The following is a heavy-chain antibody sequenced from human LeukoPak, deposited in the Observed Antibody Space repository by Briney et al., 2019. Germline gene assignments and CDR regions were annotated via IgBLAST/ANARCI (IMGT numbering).Heavy chain of an antibody. J-gene: IGHJ4*02. V-gene: IGHV3-21*01. CDR1: GFTFSSYA. Sequence: GGSLRLSCAASGFTFSSYAMSWVRQAPGKGLEWVSSISSSSSYIYYADSVKGRFTISRDNAKNSLYLQMNSLRAEDTAVYYCARGGIHSTPRINDYWGQGTLVTVSS. D-gene: IGHD2-15*01. CDR2: ISSSSSYI. CDR3: ARGGIHSTPRINDY.